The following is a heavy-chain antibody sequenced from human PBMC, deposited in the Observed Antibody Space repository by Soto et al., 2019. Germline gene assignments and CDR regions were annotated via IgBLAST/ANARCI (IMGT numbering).Heavy chain of an antibody. CDR3: ARDGSSSWYSYYYNGMDV. Sequence: EVQLVESGGGLVQPGGSLRLSCAASGFTFSSYWMSWVRQAPGKGLEWVANINQDGSEKFYVDSVKGRFTISRDNAKKSRYLQMNTLRVEDTAVYYCARDGSSSWYSYYYNGMDVWGQGTTVTVSS. CDR2: INQDGSEK. D-gene: IGHD6-13*01. J-gene: IGHJ6*02. CDR1: GFTFSSYW. V-gene: IGHV3-7*05.